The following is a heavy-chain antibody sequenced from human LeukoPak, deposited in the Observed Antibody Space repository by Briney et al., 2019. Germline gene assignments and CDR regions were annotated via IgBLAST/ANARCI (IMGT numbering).Heavy chain of an antibody. D-gene: IGHD1-26*01. CDR2: IWYDGSNE. CDR1: GFTFSSYG. CDR3: AREKHSSTIVGAADAFDI. J-gene: IGHJ3*02. Sequence: PGGSLRLSCAASGFTFSSYGMHWVRQAPGKGLEWVALIWYDGSNEDYADSVKGRFTISGDNSKNTLYLQMNSLRAEDTAVYYCAREKHSSTIVGAADAFDIWGQGTMVTVSS. V-gene: IGHV3-33*01.